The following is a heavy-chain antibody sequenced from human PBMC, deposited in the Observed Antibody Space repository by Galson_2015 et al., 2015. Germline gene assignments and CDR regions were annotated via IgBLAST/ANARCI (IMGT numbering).Heavy chain of an antibody. D-gene: IGHD2/OR15-2a*01. J-gene: IGHJ4*02. CDR2: IWYDGSNK. Sequence: SLRLSCAASGFTFTNYAMHWVRQAPGKGLEWVAFIWYDGSNKYYADSVKGRFTISRDNSKNTLYLQMNSLRAEDTAVYYCARHFDGNTGAVYWSQGTLVTVSS. V-gene: IGHV3-30*04. CDR3: ARHFDGNTGAVY. CDR1: GFTFTNYA.